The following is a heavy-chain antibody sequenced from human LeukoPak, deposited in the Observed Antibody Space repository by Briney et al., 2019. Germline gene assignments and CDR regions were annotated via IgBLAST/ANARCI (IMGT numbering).Heavy chain of an antibody. CDR2: ITDNGDAT. CDR1: GFAFDDYI. V-gene: IGHV3-23*01. J-gene: IGHJ4*02. Sequence: SGGSLRLSCAASGFAFDDYIMNWLRQPPGKGLEWVSSITDNGDATYYAASIRGRFTISRDNSKDTLYLQMTSLKAEDTAVYYCAKRGSDFRALEYWGQGTLVTVSS. D-gene: IGHD3-3*01. CDR3: AKRGSDFRALEY.